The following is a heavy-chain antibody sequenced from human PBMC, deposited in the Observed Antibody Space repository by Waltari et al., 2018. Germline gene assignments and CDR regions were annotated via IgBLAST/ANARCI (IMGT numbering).Heavy chain of an antibody. CDR1: EYTFIDYF. Sequence: EVQLVQSGAEVKKPGATVKISCKASEYTFIDYFMHWGQQAPGKGLEWVGRIDPEDGETVYAEKFQGRVTITADTSTDTSYLELSSLRSDDTAVYYCAPLPGGSGQTFDYWGQGTLLTVSS. CDR3: APLPGGSGQTFDY. J-gene: IGHJ4*02. V-gene: IGHV1-69-2*01. CDR2: IDPEDGET. D-gene: IGHD3-10*01.